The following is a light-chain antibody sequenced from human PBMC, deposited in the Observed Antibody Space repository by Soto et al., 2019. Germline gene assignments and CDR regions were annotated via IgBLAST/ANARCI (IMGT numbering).Light chain of an antibody. J-gene: IGKJ5*01. CDR1: QTLSNSF. V-gene: IGKV3-20*01. CDR2: DTS. CDR3: QQYGTSEII. Sequence: EIVLTQSPGTLSLSAGERSTLSCMASQTLSNSFIAWYQQKPGQAPRLLIYDTSSRATGVPDRYSASGSGTDFTLTISRLEPEDFAVFFCQQYGTSEIIFGKGTRLEIK.